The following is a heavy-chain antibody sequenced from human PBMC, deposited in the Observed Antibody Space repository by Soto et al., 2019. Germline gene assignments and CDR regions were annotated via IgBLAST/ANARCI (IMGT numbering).Heavy chain of an antibody. CDR1: GYSFTSYW. D-gene: IGHD3-16*01. CDR2: IYPGDSDT. Sequence: GESLKISCKGSGYSFTSYWIGWVRQMPGKGLEWMRIIYPGDSDTRYSPSFQGQVTISADKSISTAYLQWSSLKASDTAMYYCARPSLITPEYYYGMDVWGQGTTVTVSS. V-gene: IGHV5-51*01. J-gene: IGHJ6*02. CDR3: ARPSLITPEYYYGMDV.